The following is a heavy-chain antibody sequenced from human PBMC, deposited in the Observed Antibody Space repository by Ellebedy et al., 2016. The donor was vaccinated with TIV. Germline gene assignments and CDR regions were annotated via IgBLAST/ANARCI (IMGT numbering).Heavy chain of an antibody. CDR1: RFPFSSYW. V-gene: IGHV3-7*01. Sequence: GESLKISCAAARFPFSSYWMSWVRQAPGKGLEWVANIRQDGSAKYYVDSVKGRFSISRDNAKNSLYLQMISLRVEDTAVYYCASDGSYGDHLSPTHAFEIWGQGTMLIVSS. D-gene: IGHD1-26*01. CDR2: IRQDGSAK. J-gene: IGHJ3*02. CDR3: ASDGSYGDHLSPTHAFEI.